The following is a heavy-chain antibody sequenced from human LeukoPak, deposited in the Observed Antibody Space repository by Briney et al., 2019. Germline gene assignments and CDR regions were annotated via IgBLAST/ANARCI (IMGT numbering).Heavy chain of an antibody. D-gene: IGHD2-2*01. V-gene: IGHV1-18*01. CDR2: ISAYNGNT. CDR1: GYTFTSYG. CDR3: ARDPYVVVPAAIEGEDY. Sequence: ASVKVSCKASGYTFTSYGISWVRQAPGQGLEWMGWISAYNGNTNYAQKLQGRVTMTTDTSTSTAYMELRSLRSDGTAVYYCARDPYVVVPAAIEGEDYWGQGTLVTVSS. J-gene: IGHJ4*02.